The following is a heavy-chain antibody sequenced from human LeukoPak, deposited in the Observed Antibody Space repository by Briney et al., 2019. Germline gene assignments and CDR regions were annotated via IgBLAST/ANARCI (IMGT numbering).Heavy chain of an antibody. CDR1: GYTFTGYY. V-gene: IGHV1-2*02. CDR3: ARDRGIVGATDLFDY. Sequence: GASVKVSCKASGYTFTGYYIHWVRQAPGQGLEWMGWINPKSGGTNYAQKFQGRVTMTRDTSISTAYMELSRLRSDDTAVYYCARDRGIVGATDLFDYWGQGTLVTVSS. D-gene: IGHD1-26*01. CDR2: INPKSGGT. J-gene: IGHJ4*02.